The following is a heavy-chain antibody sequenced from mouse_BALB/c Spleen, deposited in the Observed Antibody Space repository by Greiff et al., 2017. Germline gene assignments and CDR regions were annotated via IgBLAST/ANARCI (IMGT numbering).Heavy chain of an antibody. CDR1: GFTFSSFG. D-gene: IGHD2-4*01. CDR2: ISSGSSTI. CDR3: ARVMIKGIDY. Sequence: EVMLVESGGGLVQPGGSRKLSCAASGFTFSSFGMHWVRQAPEKGLEWVAYISSGSSTIYYADTVKGRFTISRDNPKNTLFLQMTSLRSEDTAMYYCARVMIKGIDYWGQGTTLTVSS. J-gene: IGHJ2*01. V-gene: IGHV5-17*02.